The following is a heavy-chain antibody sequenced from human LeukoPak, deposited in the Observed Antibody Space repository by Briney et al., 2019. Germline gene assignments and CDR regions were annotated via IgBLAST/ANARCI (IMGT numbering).Heavy chain of an antibody. V-gene: IGHV1-8*01. CDR2: MNPNSGNT. J-gene: IGHJ6*02. CDR3: ARGVRTAANHFYYYYGMDV. CDR1: GYTFTSYD. Sequence: ASVKVSCKASGYTFTSYDINWVRQATGQGLEWMGWMNPNSGNTGYAQKFQGRVTMTRNTSISTAYMELSSLRSEDTAVYYCARGVRTAANHFYYYYGMDVWGQGTTVTVSS. D-gene: IGHD2-2*01.